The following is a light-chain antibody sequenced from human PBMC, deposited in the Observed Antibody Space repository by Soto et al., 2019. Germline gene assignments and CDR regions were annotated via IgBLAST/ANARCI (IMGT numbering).Light chain of an antibody. Sequence: SSELTQPPSVSVAPGKTASVACGGSNIGSKSVHWYQKKSGQAPVLVMYYDSDRPSGIPERFSGSTSGNTATLTISRVEADDEADYYCQVWDISSGHVVFGGGTKLTVL. V-gene: IGLV3-21*01. CDR2: YDS. CDR3: QVWDISSGHVV. J-gene: IGLJ3*02. CDR1: NIGSKS.